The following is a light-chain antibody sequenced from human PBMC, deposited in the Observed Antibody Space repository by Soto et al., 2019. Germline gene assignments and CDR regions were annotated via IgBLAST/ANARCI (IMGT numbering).Light chain of an antibody. CDR3: QHYNCYSEA. J-gene: IGKJ1*01. CDR2: AAS. Sequence: IQLNQSPSSLSASVGDRATITRRASQDIAIYLAWYPQTPGEAPKVXIYAASTLYGGVPSRFRGSGAGTECTRPISSLQPDDFETYDCQHYNCYSEAFRQGTKVDTK. CDR1: QDIAIY. V-gene: IGKV1-9*01.